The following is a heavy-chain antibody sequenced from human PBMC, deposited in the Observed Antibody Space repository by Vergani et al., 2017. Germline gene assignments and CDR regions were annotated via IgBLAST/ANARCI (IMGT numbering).Heavy chain of an antibody. D-gene: IGHD3-10*01. Sequence: QVQLVESGGGVVQPGRSLRLSCAASGFTFSSYGMHWVRQAPGKGLEWVAVISYDGSNKYYADSVKGRFTISRDNSKNTLYLQMNSLRAEDTAVYYCAKDQSGSYVDYWGQGTLVTVSS. V-gene: IGHV3-30*18. CDR2: ISYDGSNK. J-gene: IGHJ4*02. CDR1: GFTFSSYG. CDR3: AKDQSGSYVDY.